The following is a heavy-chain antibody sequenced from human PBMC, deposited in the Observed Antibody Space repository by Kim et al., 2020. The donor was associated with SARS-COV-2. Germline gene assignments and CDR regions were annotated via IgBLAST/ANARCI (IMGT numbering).Heavy chain of an antibody. CDR1: GFTFSSYA. CDR3: ARGRVDTAKNLDY. CDR2: ISYDGSNK. Sequence: GGSLRLSCAASGFTFSSYAMHWVRQAPGKGLEWVAVISYDGSNKYYADSVKGRFTISRDNSKNTLYLQMNSLRAEDTAVYYCARGRVDTAKNLDYWGQGTLVTVSS. V-gene: IGHV3-30*04. J-gene: IGHJ4*02. D-gene: IGHD5-18*01.